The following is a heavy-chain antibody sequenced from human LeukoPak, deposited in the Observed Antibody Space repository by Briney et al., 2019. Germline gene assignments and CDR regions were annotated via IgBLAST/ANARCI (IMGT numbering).Heavy chain of an antibody. CDR1: GGSISSGGYS. CDR2: IYHSGST. D-gene: IGHD2-2*03. Sequence: SETLSLTCAVSGGSISSGGYSWSWIRQPPGKGLKWIGYIYHSGSTYYSPSLKSRVTISVDRSKNQFSLNLSSVTAADTAVYYCARDADGFSDAFDIWGRGTMVTVSS. J-gene: IGHJ3*02. CDR3: ARDADGFSDAFDI. V-gene: IGHV4-30-2*01.